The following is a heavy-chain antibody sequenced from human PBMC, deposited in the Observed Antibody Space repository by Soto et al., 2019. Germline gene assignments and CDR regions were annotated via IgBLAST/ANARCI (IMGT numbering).Heavy chain of an antibody. D-gene: IGHD3-22*01. J-gene: IGHJ4*02. V-gene: IGHV4-30-2*01. CDR1: GGSISSGGYS. Sequence: PSETLSLTCAVSGGSISSGGYSWSWILQPPGKGLEWIGYIYHSGSTYYNPSLKSRVTISVDRSKNQFSLKLSSVTAADTAVYYCARADYYDSSGYSYWGQGTLVTVSS. CDR2: IYHSGST. CDR3: ARADYYDSSGYSY.